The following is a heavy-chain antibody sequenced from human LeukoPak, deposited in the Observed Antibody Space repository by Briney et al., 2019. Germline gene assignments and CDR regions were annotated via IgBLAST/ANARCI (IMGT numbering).Heavy chain of an antibody. CDR3: ARDYQGGYGDKTVDY. V-gene: IGHV3-21*01. D-gene: IGHD5-18*01. CDR1: GFTFSSHA. J-gene: IGHJ4*02. Sequence: QTGGSLRLSCVASGFTFSSHAMNWVRQAPGKGLEWVSSISSSSSYIYYADSVKGRFTISRDNAKNSLYLQMNSLRAEDTAVYYCARDYQGGYGDKTVDYWGQGTLVTVSS. CDR2: ISSSSSYI.